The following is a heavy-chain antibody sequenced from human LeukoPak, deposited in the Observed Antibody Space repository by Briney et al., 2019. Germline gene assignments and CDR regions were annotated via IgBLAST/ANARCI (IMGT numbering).Heavy chain of an antibody. CDR1: GYSFTSYW. Sequence: GESLKISCKGSGYSFTSYWIGWVRQMPGKGLEWMGIIYPGDFDTRYSPSFQGQVTISADKSISTAYLQWSSLKASDTAMYYCARQGSGYDPPYYFDYWGQGTLVTVSS. CDR3: ARQGSGYDPPYYFDY. V-gene: IGHV5-51*01. CDR2: IYPGDFDT. D-gene: IGHD5-12*01. J-gene: IGHJ4*02.